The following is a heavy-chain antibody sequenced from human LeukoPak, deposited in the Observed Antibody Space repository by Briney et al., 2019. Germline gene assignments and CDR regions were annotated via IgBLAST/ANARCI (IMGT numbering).Heavy chain of an antibody. Sequence: GGSLRLSCVASGFTFTKYWMSWVRQAPGKGLEWVANIKHDGSEKYYVDSVRGRFTIPRDNARNSLFLQRNRRRADDTAIYYCARAGEMRYMDAWGKGTAVTVSS. V-gene: IGHV3-7*01. D-gene: IGHD5-24*01. CDR3: ARAGEMRYMDA. CDR2: IKHDGSEK. J-gene: IGHJ6*03. CDR1: GFTFTKYW.